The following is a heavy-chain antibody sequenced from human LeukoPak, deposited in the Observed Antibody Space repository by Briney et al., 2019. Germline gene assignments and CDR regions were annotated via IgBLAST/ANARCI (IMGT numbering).Heavy chain of an antibody. Sequence: SVKVSCKASGGTFSSYAISWVRQAPGQGLEWMGRIIPILGIANYAQKFQGRVTITADKSTSTAYMELSSLRSEDTAVYYCARDLWFGESYFDYWGQGTLVTVSS. D-gene: IGHD3-10*01. CDR2: IIPILGIA. CDR1: GGTFSSYA. V-gene: IGHV1-69*04. J-gene: IGHJ4*02. CDR3: ARDLWFGESYFDY.